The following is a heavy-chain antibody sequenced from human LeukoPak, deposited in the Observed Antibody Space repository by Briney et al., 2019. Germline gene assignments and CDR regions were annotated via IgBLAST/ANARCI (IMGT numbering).Heavy chain of an antibody. CDR1: GGSLSSYY. V-gene: IGHV4-59*01. Sequence: SETLSHTCTVSGGSLSSYYWSWVRQPPGKGLEWIGYIYKTVNTNYNPSLKRRATISVDTSKSQFSLKLTSVTAADTAVYFCARDEGNGWPLGWHFDLWGRGTLVTVSS. CDR2: IYKTVNT. CDR3: ARDEGNGWPLGWHFDL. D-gene: IGHD6-19*01. J-gene: IGHJ2*01.